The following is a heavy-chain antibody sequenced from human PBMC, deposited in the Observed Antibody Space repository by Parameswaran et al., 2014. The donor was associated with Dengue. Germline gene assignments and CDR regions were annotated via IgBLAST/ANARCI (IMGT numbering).Heavy chain of an antibody. Sequence: GSLRLSCAASGFTFSSYWMHWVRQAPGKGLVWVSRINIDGSTTSYADSVKGRFTISRDNAKNTVYLQMNSLRAEDTAVYYCARGCDFWSGSYCNYYMDVWGRGTTVTVSS. D-gene: IGHD3-3*01. CDR3: ARGCDFWSGSYCNYYMDV. CDR2: INIDGSTT. CDR1: GFTFSSYW. V-gene: IGHV3-74*01. J-gene: IGHJ6*03.